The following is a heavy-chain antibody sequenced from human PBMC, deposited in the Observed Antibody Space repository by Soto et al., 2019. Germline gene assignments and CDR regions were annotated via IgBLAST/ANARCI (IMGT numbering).Heavy chain of an antibody. CDR2: VSAGGDMT. D-gene: IGHD3-10*01. V-gene: IGHV3-23*01. CDR3: ARGDRGGSGSPASYYYSGLDV. CDR1: GFTFSSYA. J-gene: IGHJ6*02. Sequence: DVQLLESGGHLVQPGGSLRLSCAASGFTFSSYAMSWVRQAPGKGLEWVSSVSAGGDMTYYSDAVKGRFTISGDNSNNALFLQMNRLRIEDTALYYCARGDRGGSGSPASYYYSGLDVWGQGTTVTVS.